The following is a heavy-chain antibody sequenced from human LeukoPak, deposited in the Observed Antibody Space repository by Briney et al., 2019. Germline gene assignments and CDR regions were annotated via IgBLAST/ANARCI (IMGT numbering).Heavy chain of an antibody. CDR1: GFSFSGTW. CDR3: ARDPERGSYFDY. J-gene: IGHJ4*02. V-gene: IGHV3-7*01. D-gene: IGHD3-10*01. Sequence: GGSLRLSCAASGFSFSGTWMTWVRQAPGKGLEWVATINQDASEKYYMASVKGRFTISRDNAKNSLYLQVNSLRAEDTAVYYCARDPERGSYFDYWGRGTLVTVSS. CDR2: INQDASEK.